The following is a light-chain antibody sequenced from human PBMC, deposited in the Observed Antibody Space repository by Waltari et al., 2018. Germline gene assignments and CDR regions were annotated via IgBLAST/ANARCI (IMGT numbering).Light chain of an antibody. J-gene: IGKJ5*01. CDR1: QSVSSN. Sequence: VVLTQSPATLSVSPGESAIIPCRASQSVSSNLAWYQQKPGQAPRLLIYDASTSASSIPARFRGSGSGTEFTLTINSLQSEDSATYYCQQYNRWPPITFGQGTRLDIK. CDR3: QQYNRWPPIT. V-gene: IGKV3-15*01. CDR2: DAS.